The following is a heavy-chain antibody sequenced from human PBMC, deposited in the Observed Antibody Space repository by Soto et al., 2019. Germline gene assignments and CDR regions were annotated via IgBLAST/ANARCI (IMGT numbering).Heavy chain of an antibody. J-gene: IGHJ5*02. V-gene: IGHV4-30-4*01. CDR3: ARGIRINYGSGSYKNARNWFDP. CDR1: GGSINSGDYY. D-gene: IGHD3-10*01. Sequence: PSETLSLTCTVSGGSINSGDYYWTWVRQPPGKGLEWIGNIFHSGSTYYNPSLKSRVTISVDTSKNQFSLKLSSVTAADTAVYYCARGIRINYGSGSYKNARNWFDPWGQGTLVTVSS. CDR2: IFHSGST.